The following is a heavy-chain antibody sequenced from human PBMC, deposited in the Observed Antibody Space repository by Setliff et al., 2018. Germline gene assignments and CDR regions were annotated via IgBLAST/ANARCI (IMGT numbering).Heavy chain of an antibody. CDR1: GFTFSSYW. V-gene: IGHV3-7*01. CDR3: ARDPFGNPVFDP. CDR2: IKQDGSVE. Sequence: GGSLRLSCAASGFTFSSYWMNWVRQAPGKGLEWVANIKQDGSVENYVDSVKGRFSISRDNTKNSLYLQMNSLRAEDTAVYYCARDPFGNPVFDPWGQGTLVTVSS. J-gene: IGHJ5*02. D-gene: IGHD3-10*01.